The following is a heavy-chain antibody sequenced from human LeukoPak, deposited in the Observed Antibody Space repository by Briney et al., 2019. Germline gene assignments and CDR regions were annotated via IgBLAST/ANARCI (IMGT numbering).Heavy chain of an antibody. J-gene: IGHJ6*03. V-gene: IGHV1-46*01. CDR3: ARSHLLWFGELYYYYMDV. CDR2: INPSGGST. Sequence: GASVKVSCKASGYTFTSYYMHWVRQAPGQGLEWMGIINPSGGSTSYAQKFQGRVTMTRDMSTSTVYMELSSLRSEDTAVYYCARSHLLWFGELYYYYMDVWGKGTTVTISS. CDR1: GYTFTSYY. D-gene: IGHD3-10*01.